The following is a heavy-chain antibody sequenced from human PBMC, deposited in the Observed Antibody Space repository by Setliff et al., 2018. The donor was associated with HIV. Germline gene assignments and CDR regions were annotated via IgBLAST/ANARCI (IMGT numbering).Heavy chain of an antibody. CDR2: VYNSGYS. J-gene: IGHJ3*02. V-gene: IGHV4-59*08. CDR3: AGQDIGAVPALGAFDI. Sequence: PSETLSLTCTVSGGSISGHYWSWIRQTPGKGLEWIGYVYNSGYSNSKPSLKSRVTISLDTSKNQFSLKLTSVTAADTAVYYCAGQDIGAVPALGAFDIWGQGTMVTVSS. D-gene: IGHD2-2*01. CDR1: GGSISGHY.